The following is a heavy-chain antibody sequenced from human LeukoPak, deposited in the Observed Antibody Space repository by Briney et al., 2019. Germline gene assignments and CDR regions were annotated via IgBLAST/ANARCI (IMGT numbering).Heavy chain of an antibody. Sequence: GGSLRLSCVASGFTFNSYWMNWVRQAPGKGLEWVATIKQDGSEKHYGDSVKGRFTISRDNAKNSLYLQMSSLRAEDTAVYYCARDSVGGPFDYWGQGTLVTVSS. V-gene: IGHV3-7*01. CDR2: IKQDGSEK. CDR3: ARDSVGGPFDY. J-gene: IGHJ4*02. CDR1: GFTFNSYW. D-gene: IGHD3-16*01.